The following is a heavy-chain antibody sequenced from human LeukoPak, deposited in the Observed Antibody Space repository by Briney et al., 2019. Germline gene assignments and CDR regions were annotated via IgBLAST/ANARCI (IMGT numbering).Heavy chain of an antibody. Sequence: SQTLSLTCTVSGGSISSGGYYWSWIRQHPGKGLEWIGYIYYSGSTYYNPSLKGRVTISVDTSKNQFSLKLSSVTAADTAVYYCARFGTTVTYNWFDPWGQGTLVTVSS. J-gene: IGHJ5*02. CDR1: GGSISSGGYY. D-gene: IGHD4-17*01. V-gene: IGHV4-31*03. CDR3: ARFGTTVTYNWFDP. CDR2: IYYSGST.